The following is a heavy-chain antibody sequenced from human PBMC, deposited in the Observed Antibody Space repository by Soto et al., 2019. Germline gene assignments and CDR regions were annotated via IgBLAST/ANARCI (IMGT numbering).Heavy chain of an antibody. J-gene: IGHJ4*02. D-gene: IGHD3-10*01. CDR2: IYYSGCT. CDR3: GRGQGSGFLVS. Sequence: QVQLQESGPGLVKPSQTLSLTCTVSRGSISSGAYYWSWIRQPPGKGLEWIGYIYYSGCTYNNPSPERRVNISVVTSNDSFSLKLSSVTAADTVVYYCGRGQGSGFLVSWGEGTLVTVAS. CDR1: RGSISSGAYY. V-gene: IGHV4-30-4*01.